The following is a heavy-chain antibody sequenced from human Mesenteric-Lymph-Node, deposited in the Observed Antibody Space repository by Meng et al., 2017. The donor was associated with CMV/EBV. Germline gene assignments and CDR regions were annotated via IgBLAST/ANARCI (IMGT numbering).Heavy chain of an antibody. D-gene: IGHD2-15*01. CDR1: GFTFSSYS. CDR2: ISSSSSYI. CDR3: ARGLKGYCSGGSCYLDY. V-gene: IGHV3-21*04. J-gene: IGHJ4*02. Sequence: GESLKISCAASGFTFSSYSMNWVRQAPGKGLEWVSSISSSSSYIYYADSVKGRFTISRDNAKNSLYLQMNSLRAEDTALYYCARGLKGYCSGGSCYLDYWGQGTLVTVSS.